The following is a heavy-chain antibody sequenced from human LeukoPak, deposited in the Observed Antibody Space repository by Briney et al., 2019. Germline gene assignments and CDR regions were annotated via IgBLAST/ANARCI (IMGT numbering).Heavy chain of an antibody. CDR2: IIPILGTA. Sequence: SVKLSCKASGGTFSSYAISWVRQAPGQGLEWMGGIIPILGTANYAQKFQGRVTITADKSTSTAYMELSSLRSEDTAVYYRARVVGGDIVVVTAISWFDPWGQGTLVTVSS. V-gene: IGHV1-69*10. CDR1: GGTFSSYA. J-gene: IGHJ5*02. CDR3: ARVVGGDIVVVTAISWFDP. D-gene: IGHD2-21*02.